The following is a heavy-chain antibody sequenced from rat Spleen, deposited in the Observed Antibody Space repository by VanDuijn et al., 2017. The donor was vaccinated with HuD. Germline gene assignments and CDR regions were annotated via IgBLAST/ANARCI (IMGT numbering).Heavy chain of an antibody. J-gene: IGHJ2*01. CDR1: GFTFSNYY. D-gene: IGHD1-4*01. V-gene: IGHV5-25*01. CDR2: ISPGGGDT. CDR3: ARRLPGFTLFAY. Sequence: EVQLVESGGGLVQPGRSMKLSCATSGFTFSNYYMAWVRQAPTKGLEWVASISPGGGDTYYRVSVKGRFTLSRDNAIGTLYLQMDSLRYEDTATYYCARRLPGFTLFAYWGQGVMVTVSS.